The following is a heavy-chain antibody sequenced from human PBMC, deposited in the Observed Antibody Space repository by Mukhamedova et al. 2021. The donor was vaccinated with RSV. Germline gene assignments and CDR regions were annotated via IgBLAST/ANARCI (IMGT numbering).Heavy chain of an antibody. CDR3: ARGGDWDAFDI. Sequence: EWIGFVHYSGSTNYNPSLKRRVTISVDTSKKQFSLKLSSVTAADTAVYYCARGGDWDAFDIWGQGTMVTVSS. V-gene: IGHV4-59*09. D-gene: IGHD3/OR15-3a*01. J-gene: IGHJ3*02. CDR2: VHYSGST.